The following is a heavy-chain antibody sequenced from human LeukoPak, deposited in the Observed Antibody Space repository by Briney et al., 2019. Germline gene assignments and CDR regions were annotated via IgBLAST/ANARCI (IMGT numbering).Heavy chain of an antibody. CDR2: TYYRSKWYN. D-gene: IGHD2-15*01. J-gene: IGHJ5*01. Sequence: SQALSLTCAISGDSVSSNSAAWNWIRQSPSRGLEWLGRTYYRSKWYNDYAVCVKSRITINPDTSKNQFSLQLSTVTPEDTAVYYCARVVGYCSGGSCYDTWFDPWGQGTLVT. V-gene: IGHV6-1*01. CDR3: ARVVGYCSGGSCYDTWFDP. CDR1: GDSVSSNSAA.